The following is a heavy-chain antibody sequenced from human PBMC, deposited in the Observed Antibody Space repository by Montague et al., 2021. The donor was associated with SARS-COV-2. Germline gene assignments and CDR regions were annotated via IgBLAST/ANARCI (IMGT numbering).Heavy chain of an antibody. D-gene: IGHD3-9*01. CDR2: IGSAGDT. CDR1: GFTFSSYD. CDR3: ARGLRYFDWSPYGMDV. J-gene: IGHJ6*02. V-gene: IGHV3-13*01. Sequence: YRRLSCAASGFTFSSYDMHWVRQTTGKGLEWVSAIGSAGDTYYPGSVKGRFTNSRENAKNSLYLQMNSLRAGDTAVYYCARGLRYFDWSPYGMDVWGQGTTVTVSS.